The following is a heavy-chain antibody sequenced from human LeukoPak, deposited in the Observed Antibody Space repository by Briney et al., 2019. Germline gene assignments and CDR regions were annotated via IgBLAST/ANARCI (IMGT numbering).Heavy chain of an antibody. V-gene: IGHV4-61*02. Sequence: SQTLSLTCTVSGGSISSGRFYWSWIRQPAGKGLEWIGRIFTSGSTNYNPSLKSRVSISVNTSKNQFSLKLSSVTAADTAVYYCARDDNREGFFYWGQGTLVTVSS. CDR1: GGSISSGRFY. D-gene: IGHD1-1*01. CDR3: ARDDNREGFFY. J-gene: IGHJ4*02. CDR2: IFTSGST.